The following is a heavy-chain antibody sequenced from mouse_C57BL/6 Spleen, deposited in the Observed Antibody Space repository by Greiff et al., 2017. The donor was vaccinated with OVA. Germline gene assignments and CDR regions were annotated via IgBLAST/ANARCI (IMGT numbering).Heavy chain of an antibody. V-gene: IGHV1-15*01. CDR1: GYTFTDYE. Sequence: VQLQQSGAELVRPGASVTLSCKASGYTFTDYEMHWVKQTPVHGLEWIGAIDPETGGTAYNQKFKGKAILTADKSSSTAYMELRSLTSEDSAVYYCTRDGYPPFAYWGQGTLVTVSA. J-gene: IGHJ3*01. D-gene: IGHD2-3*01. CDR3: TRDGYPPFAY. CDR2: IDPETGGT.